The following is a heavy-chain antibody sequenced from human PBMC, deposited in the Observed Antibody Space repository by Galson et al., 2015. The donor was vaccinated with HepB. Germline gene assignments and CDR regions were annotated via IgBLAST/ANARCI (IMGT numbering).Heavy chain of an antibody. CDR3: AKDKDLGYCSSTSCYTLDY. V-gene: IGHV3-30*18. CDR2: ISYDGSDK. J-gene: IGHJ4*02. CDR1: GFTFSSYG. D-gene: IGHD2-2*02. Sequence: SLRLSCAASGFTFSSYGMHWVRQAPGKGLEWVAVISYDGSDKYYADSVKGRLTISRDNSKNTLSLQMNSLTAEDTAVYSCAKDKDLGYCSSTSCYTLDYWGQGTLVTVSS.